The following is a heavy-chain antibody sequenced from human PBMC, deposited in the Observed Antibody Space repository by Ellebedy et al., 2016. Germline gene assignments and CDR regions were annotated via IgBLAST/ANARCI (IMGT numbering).Heavy chain of an antibody. D-gene: IGHD3-10*01. CDR3: ARLLNKSESRSSLSPYYYGLDV. CDR2: ISSRSSYT. Sequence: GGSLRLSXAASGFTFSDYYMSWIRQAPGKGLEWVSYISSRSSYTNYADSVKGRFTISGDKAKNSLYLQMNSLRAEDTAVYYCARLLNKSESRSSLSPYYYGLDVWGQGTTVTVSS. J-gene: IGHJ6*02. V-gene: IGHV3-11*03. CDR1: GFTFSDYY.